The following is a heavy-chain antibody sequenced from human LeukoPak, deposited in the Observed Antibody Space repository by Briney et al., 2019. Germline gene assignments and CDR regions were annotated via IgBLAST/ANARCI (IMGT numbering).Heavy chain of an antibody. CDR2: INHSGST. J-gene: IGHJ4*02. CDR1: GGSFSGYY. D-gene: IGHD3-3*01. Sequence: PSETLSLTCAVYGGSFSGYYWSWIRQPPGKGLEWIGEINHSGSTNYNPSLKSRVTISVDTSKNQFSLKLSSVTAADTAVYYCALAYYDFWSGKRDYFDYWGQGTLVTVSS. V-gene: IGHV4-34*01. CDR3: ALAYYDFWSGKRDYFDY.